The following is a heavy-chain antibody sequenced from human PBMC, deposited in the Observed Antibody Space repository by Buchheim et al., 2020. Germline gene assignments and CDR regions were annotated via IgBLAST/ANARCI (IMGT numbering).Heavy chain of an antibody. D-gene: IGHD2-2*03. CDR1: GFTFSSYW. CDR2: INSDVSST. V-gene: IGHV3-74*01. CDR3: ARGGMAIVVVPAAIPGRYYGMDV. Sequence: EVQLVESGGGLVQPGGSLRLSCAASGFTFSSYWMHWVRQAPGKGLVWVSRINSDVSSTSYADSVKGRFPISRANAKKPPYLQMNSLRAEDTAVYYCARGGMAIVVVPAAIPGRYYGMDVWGQGTT. J-gene: IGHJ6*02.